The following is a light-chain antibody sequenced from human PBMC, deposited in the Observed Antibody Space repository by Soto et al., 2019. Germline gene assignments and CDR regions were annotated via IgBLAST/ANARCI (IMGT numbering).Light chain of an antibody. CDR1: TGAVTSFNY. Sequence: QAFVTQEPSLTVSPVGTVTLTCGSSTGAVTSFNYTYWFQQKPGQAPRTLIYDTINKYSWKPARFSGSLLGGKAALTLSGEQPEDEAEYYGLVSAGXAFVVGAGTKVXV. V-gene: IGLV7-46*01. CDR3: LVSAGXAFV. J-gene: IGLJ1*01. CDR2: DTI.